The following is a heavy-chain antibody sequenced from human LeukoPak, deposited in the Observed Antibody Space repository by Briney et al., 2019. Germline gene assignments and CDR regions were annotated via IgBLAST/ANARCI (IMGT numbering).Heavy chain of an antibody. D-gene: IGHD3-22*01. CDR2: FDPEDGET. Sequence: ASVKVSCKVSGYTLTELSMHWVRQAPGKGLEWMGGFDPEDGETIYAQKFQGGVTMTEDTSTDTAYMELSSLRSEDTAVYYCATVSYYDSSGYWTKRRPFDYWGQGTLVTVSS. CDR3: ATVSYYDSSGYWTKRRPFDY. J-gene: IGHJ4*02. V-gene: IGHV1-24*01. CDR1: GYTLTELS.